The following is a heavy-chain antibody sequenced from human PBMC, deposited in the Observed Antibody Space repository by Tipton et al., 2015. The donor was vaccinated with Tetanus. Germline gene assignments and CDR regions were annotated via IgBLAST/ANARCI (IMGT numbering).Heavy chain of an antibody. J-gene: IGHJ4*02. Sequence: SLRLSCAASGFTFNTYNMNWVRQAPGKGLEWVSYIRTSSTAIFYADSVRGRFTISRDNAKNSLYLQMNSLRDEDTAVYYCARDFSYYFDSKSGCDYWGQGTLVTVSS. D-gene: IGHD3-22*01. CDR1: GFTFNTYN. CDR3: ARDFSYYFDSKSGCDY. CDR2: IRTSSTAI. V-gene: IGHV3-48*02.